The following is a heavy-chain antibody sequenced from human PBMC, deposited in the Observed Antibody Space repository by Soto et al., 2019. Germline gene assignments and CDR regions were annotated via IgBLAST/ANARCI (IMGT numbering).Heavy chain of an antibody. V-gene: IGHV4-30-4*01. CDR2: IYSSGGS. J-gene: IGHJ4*02. CDR3: VGTGTTDDY. CDR1: GASVSSGDYY. D-gene: IGHD1-1*01. Sequence: QVQLQESGPGLAKPSQTLSLTCTVSGASVSSGDYYWSCIRQPPGKGLEWIGYIYSSGGSYYNPSLKGRLTISIDTSKDQFSLKLNSVTVADTAIYYCVGTGTTDDYWGRGTLVTVSS.